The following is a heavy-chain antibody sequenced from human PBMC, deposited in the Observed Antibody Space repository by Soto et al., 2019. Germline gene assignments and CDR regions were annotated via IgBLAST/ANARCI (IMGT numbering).Heavy chain of an antibody. CDR1: GGSISTYY. Sequence: SETLSLTCTVSGGSISTYYWSWIRQPAGKGLEWIGRIYASGSTNYNPSLRSRVTMSVATSKNQFSLKLSSVTATDTAVYYCARGGMVIIPTATAFDYWGQGTLVTVSS. CDR2: IYASGST. V-gene: IGHV4-4*07. CDR3: ARGGMVIIPTATAFDY. D-gene: IGHD2-2*01. J-gene: IGHJ4*02.